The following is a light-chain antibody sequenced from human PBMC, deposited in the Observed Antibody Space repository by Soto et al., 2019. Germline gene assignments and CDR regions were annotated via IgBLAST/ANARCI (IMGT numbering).Light chain of an antibody. CDR2: DVS. J-gene: IGLJ1*01. CDR3: SSYRTSNTRQIV. Sequence: QSVLTQPASVSGSPGQSITISCTGTSSDVGGYNYVSWYQHHPGKAPKLMIYDVSNRPSGVSNRFSGSKSGNTASLSISGLQPEDEADYYCSSYRTSNTRQIVCGTGTKVTAL. CDR1: SSDVGGYNY. V-gene: IGLV2-14*03.